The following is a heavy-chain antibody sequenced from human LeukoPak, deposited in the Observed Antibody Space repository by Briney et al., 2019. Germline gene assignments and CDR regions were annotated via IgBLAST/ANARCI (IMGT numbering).Heavy chain of an antibody. CDR1: GFTFDDYD. CDR3: AKDQRGYSYGDAFDI. Sequence: GGSLRLSCAASGFTFDDYDMHWVRQAPGKGLEWVSGISWNSGSIGYADSVKGRFTISRDNAKNSLYLQMNSLRAEDTALYYCAKDQRGYSYGDAFDIWGQGTMVTVSS. D-gene: IGHD5-18*01. J-gene: IGHJ3*02. CDR2: ISWNSGSI. V-gene: IGHV3-9*01.